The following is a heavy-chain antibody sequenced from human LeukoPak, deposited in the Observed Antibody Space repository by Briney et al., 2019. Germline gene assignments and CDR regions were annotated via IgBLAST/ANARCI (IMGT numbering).Heavy chain of an antibody. CDR2: INPDGTTT. V-gene: IGHV3-74*01. D-gene: IGHD6-13*01. CDR3: ARALFRLYSSSRRVDS. CDR1: EFTFSSYW. Sequence: GGSLRLPCVASEFTFSSYWMHWVRQTPGKGLVWVSHINPDGTTTNYADSVKGRFTISRDNAKNSLSLQMNSLRAEDTAVYYCARALFRLYSSSRRVDSWGQGTLVTVSS. J-gene: IGHJ4*02.